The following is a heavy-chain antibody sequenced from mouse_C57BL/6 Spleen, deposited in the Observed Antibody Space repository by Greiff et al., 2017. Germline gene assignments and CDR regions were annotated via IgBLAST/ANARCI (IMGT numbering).Heavy chain of an antibody. D-gene: IGHD1-1*01. CDR1: GFTFTDYY. Sequence: EVKLVESGGGLVQPGGSLSLSCAASGFTFTDYYMSWVRQPPGKALEWLGFIRNKANGYTTEYSASVKGRFTISRDNSQSILYLQMNALRAEDSATYYCASPRSSPSYWYFDVWGTGTTVTVSS. CDR3: ASPRSSPSYWYFDV. V-gene: IGHV7-3*01. J-gene: IGHJ1*03. CDR2: IRNKANGYTT.